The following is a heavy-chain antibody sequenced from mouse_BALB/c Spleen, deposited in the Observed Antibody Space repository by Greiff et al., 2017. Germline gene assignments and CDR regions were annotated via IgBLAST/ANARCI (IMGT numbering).Heavy chain of an antibody. J-gene: IGHJ4*01. V-gene: IGHV3-2*02. Sequence: EVKLVESGPGLVKPSQSLSLTCTVTGYSITSDYAWNWIRQFPGNKLEWMGYISYSGSTSYNPSLKSRISITRDTSKNQFFLQLNSVTTEDTATYYCAREARAYGKDAMDYWGQGTSVTVSS. CDR2: ISYSGST. CDR1: GYSITSDYA. CDR3: AREARAYGKDAMDY. D-gene: IGHD2-1*01.